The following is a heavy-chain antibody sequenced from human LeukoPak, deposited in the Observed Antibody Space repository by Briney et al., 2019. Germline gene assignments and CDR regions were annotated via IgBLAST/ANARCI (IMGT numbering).Heavy chain of an antibody. CDR1: GFTFSSYS. V-gene: IGHV3-48*01. CDR2: ISSSSSTI. J-gene: IGHJ4*02. CDR3: ASGYDSSGYYNDY. Sequence: GGSLRLSCAASGFTFSSYSMNWVRQAPGKGLEWVSYISSSSSTIYYADSVKGRFTISRDNAKNSLYLQMNSLRAEDTAVYYCASGYDSSGYYNDYWGQGTLVTVSS. D-gene: IGHD3-22*01.